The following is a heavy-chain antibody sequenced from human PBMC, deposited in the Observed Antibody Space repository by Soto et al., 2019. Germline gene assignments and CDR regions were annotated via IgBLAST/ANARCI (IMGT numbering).Heavy chain of an antibody. D-gene: IGHD3-10*01. J-gene: IGHJ6*02. CDR3: ARDPGIYYGMDV. Sequence: QVQLLESGGGLVKPGGSLRLSCTASGFTFSDYYMTWIRQAPGKGLEWLSYISSGGFTIYYADSVKGRFTVSRDNAKNSMYLQMNALRVEYTAVYYCARDPGIYYGMDVWGQGTTVTVSS. CDR2: ISSGGFTI. V-gene: IGHV3-11*01. CDR1: GFTFSDYY.